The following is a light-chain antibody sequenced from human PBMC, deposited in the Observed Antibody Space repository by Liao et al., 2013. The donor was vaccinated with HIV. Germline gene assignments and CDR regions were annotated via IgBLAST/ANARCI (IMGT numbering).Light chain of an antibody. CDR2: YDS. J-gene: IGLJ3*02. CDR3: QVWDTSSDHWV. CDR1: NIGSKS. Sequence: SYVLTQPPSVSVAPGKTARITCGGNNIGSKSVHWYQQKPGQAPVLVISYDSDRPSGIPERFSGSNSGNTATLTIRRVEAGDEADYYCQVWDTSSDHWVFGGGTKLTVL. V-gene: IGLV3-21*04.